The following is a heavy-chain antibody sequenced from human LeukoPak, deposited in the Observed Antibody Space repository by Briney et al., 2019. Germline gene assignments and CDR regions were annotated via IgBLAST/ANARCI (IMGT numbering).Heavy chain of an antibody. Sequence: GGSLRLSCAASGFTFSSYWMSWVRQAPGKVLEWVANIKQDGSEKYYVDSVKGRFTISRDNAKNSLYLQMNSLRAEDTAVYYCARENRGYSYGHYNWFDPWGQGTLVTVSS. D-gene: IGHD5-18*01. CDR3: ARENRGYSYGHYNWFDP. CDR1: GFTFSSYW. V-gene: IGHV3-7*01. J-gene: IGHJ5*02. CDR2: IKQDGSEK.